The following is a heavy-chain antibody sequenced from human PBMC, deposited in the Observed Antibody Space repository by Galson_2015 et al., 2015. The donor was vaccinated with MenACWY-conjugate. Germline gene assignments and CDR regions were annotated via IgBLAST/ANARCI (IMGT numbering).Heavy chain of an antibody. V-gene: IGHV3-49*03. Sequence: SLRLSCAASGFTFGDYAVSWFRQAPGEGLEWVGFIRSNYYGGTTDYAASVKGRFTISRDDSKSIAYLEMNSLRTEDTAVYFCSRHLTVTTWFDYWGQGTLVAVSS. J-gene: IGHJ4*02. D-gene: IGHD4-11*01. CDR3: SRHLTVTTWFDY. CDR2: IRSNYYGGTT. CDR1: GFTFGDYA.